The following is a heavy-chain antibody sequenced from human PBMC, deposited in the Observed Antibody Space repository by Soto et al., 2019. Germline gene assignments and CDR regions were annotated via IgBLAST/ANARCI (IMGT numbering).Heavy chain of an antibody. CDR2: ISWNSGSR. D-gene: IGHD6-19*01. J-gene: IGHJ4*02. V-gene: IGHV3-9*01. Sequence: EVQLVESGGGLVQPGRSLRLSCVASGFTFDDYAMHWVRQAPGKGLEWVSGISWNSGSRGYADSVEGRFTISRDNAKNSLYLLMNSLRAEDTAFYYCAKDSSGYSGGPFDYWCQGTLVTVSS. CDR3: AKDSSGYSGGPFDY. CDR1: GFTFDDYA.